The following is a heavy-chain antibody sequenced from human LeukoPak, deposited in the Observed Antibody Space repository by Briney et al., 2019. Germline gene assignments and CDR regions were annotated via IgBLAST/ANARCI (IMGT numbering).Heavy chain of an antibody. Sequence: PGGSLRLSCAASGFTFSSYGMHWVRQAPGKGLEWVAVISYDGSNKYYADSVKGRFTISRDNSKNTLYLQMNSLRAEDTAVYYCARKSGSYGYLYYFDYWGQGTLVTVSS. CDR1: GFTFSSYG. CDR3: ARKSGSYGYLYYFDY. J-gene: IGHJ4*02. V-gene: IGHV3-30*03. D-gene: IGHD5-18*01. CDR2: ISYDGSNK.